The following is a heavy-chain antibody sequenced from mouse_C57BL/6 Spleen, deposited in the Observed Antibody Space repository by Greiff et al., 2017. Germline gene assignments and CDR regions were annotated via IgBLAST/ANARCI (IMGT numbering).Heavy chain of an antibody. D-gene: IGHD1-1*01. CDR3: ARDRDSYYYGSAMDY. V-gene: IGHV5-4*01. CDR1: GFTFSSYA. Sequence: EVKLVESGGGLVKPGGSLKLSCAASGFTFSSYAMSWVRQTPEKRLEWVATISDGGSYTYYPDNVKGRFTISRDNAKNNLYLQMSHLKSEDTAMYYCARDRDSYYYGSAMDYWGQGTSVTVSS. CDR2: ISDGGSYT. J-gene: IGHJ4*01.